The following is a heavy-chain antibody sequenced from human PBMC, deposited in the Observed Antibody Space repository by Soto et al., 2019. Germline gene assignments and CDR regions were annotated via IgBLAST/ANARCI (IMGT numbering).Heavy chain of an antibody. V-gene: IGHV1-18*01. D-gene: IGHD2-2*01. CDR1: GYTFTNYG. Sequence: ASVKVSCKASGYTFTNYGITWVRQAPGQGLEWMGWITASTGNANYAREIQGRLTLTRDTSTNTASMELRSLTSEYTDGYYCTRGAFCSSTCSYHNFHYGLAVWGQGTTVTVSS. CDR2: ITASTGNA. J-gene: IGHJ6*02. CDR3: TRGAFCSSTCSYHNFHYGLAV.